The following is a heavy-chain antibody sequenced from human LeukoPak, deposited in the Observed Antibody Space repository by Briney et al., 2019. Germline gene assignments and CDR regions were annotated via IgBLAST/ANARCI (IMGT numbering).Heavy chain of an antibody. J-gene: IGHJ4*02. CDR1: GFSVSSYW. D-gene: IGHD2-15*01. V-gene: IGHV3-74*01. Sequence: GGSLRLSCAASGFSVSSYWMHWVRQAPGKGLVWVSRINIDGSTTSYADSVKGRFTISRDNAKNTLDLQMNSLRPEDTAVYYCARDFGGSQDYWGQGTLVTVSS. CDR3: ARDFGGSQDY. CDR2: INIDGSTT.